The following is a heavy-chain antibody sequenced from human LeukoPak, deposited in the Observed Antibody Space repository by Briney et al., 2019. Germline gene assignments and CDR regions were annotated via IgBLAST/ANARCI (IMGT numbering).Heavy chain of an antibody. CDR1: GFTFSSYG. V-gene: IGHV3-30*18. Sequence: PGRSLRLSCAASGFTFSSYGMHWVRQAPGKGLEWVAVISYDGSNIYYADSVKGRFTISRENSKNTLYLQMNSLRAEDTAVYYCAKVGYDILTGQHSDAFDIWGQGTMVTVSS. D-gene: IGHD3-9*01. CDR3: AKVGYDILTGQHSDAFDI. CDR2: ISYDGSNI. J-gene: IGHJ3*02.